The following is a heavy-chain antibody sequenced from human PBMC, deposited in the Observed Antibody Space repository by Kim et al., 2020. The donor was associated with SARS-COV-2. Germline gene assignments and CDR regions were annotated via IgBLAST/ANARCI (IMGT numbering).Heavy chain of an antibody. Sequence: ASVKVSCKASGYTFTSYYMHWVRQAPGQGLEWMGIINPSGGSTSYAQKFQGRVTMTRDTSTSTVYMELSSLRSEDTAVYYCARSFXDYYDSSGYYQYFQHWGQGTXVTVSS. CDR2: INPSGGST. J-gene: IGHJ1*01. V-gene: IGHV1-46*01. CDR1: GYTFTSYY. CDR3: ARSFXDYYDSSGYYQYFQH. D-gene: IGHD3-22*01.